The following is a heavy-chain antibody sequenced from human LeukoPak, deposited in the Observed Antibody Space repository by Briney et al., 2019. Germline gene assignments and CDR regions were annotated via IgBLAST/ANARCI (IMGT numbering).Heavy chain of an antibody. CDR3: ARVTGGRYCSTTSCYMRGTFDP. J-gene: IGHJ5*02. CDR2: VIPVFCTS. V-gene: IGHV1-69*13. D-gene: IGHD2-2*02. CDR1: VCTFSSYA. Sequence: SVTVSCKASVCTFSSYAISWVRQAPGQGLEWTGGVIPVFCTSNYAQNFQGRVTITADESTRTAYMELSSLRSEDTAVYYCARVTGGRYCSTTSCYMRGTFDPWGQGTLVPVSS.